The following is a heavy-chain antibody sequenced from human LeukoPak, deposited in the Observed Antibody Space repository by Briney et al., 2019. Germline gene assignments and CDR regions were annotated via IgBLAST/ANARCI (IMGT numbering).Heavy chain of an antibody. Sequence: GASVKVSCKASGGTFSSYAISWVRQAPGQGLEWMGGIIPIFGTANYAQKFQGRVTITTDESTSTAYMELSSLRSEDTAVYYCARDSGYYDSSGYPPDYWGQGTLVTVSS. CDR3: ARDSGYYDSSGYPPDY. CDR2: IIPIFGTA. D-gene: IGHD3-22*01. J-gene: IGHJ4*02. V-gene: IGHV1-69*05. CDR1: GGTFSSYA.